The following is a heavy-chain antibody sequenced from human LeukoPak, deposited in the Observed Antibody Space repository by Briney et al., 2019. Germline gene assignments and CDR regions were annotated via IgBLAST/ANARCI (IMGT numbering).Heavy chain of an antibody. J-gene: IGHJ4*02. V-gene: IGHV3-11*04. D-gene: IGHD3-22*01. CDR2: ISSSGSTI. CDR1: GFTFSDYY. Sequence: SGGSLRLSCAASGFTFSDYYMSWIRQAPGKGLEWGSYISSSGSTIYYADAVKGRFTIYRDNAKNSLYLQMNSLRAEDTAVYYCARDPGVPAYYYDSSGYPDYWGQGTLVTVSS. CDR3: ARDPGVPAYYYDSSGYPDY.